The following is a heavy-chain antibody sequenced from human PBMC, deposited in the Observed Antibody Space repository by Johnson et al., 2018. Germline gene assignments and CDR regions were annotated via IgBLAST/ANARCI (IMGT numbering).Heavy chain of an antibody. CDR1: GYTFTRFD. CDR3: ARGGGWGKGDAFDI. CDR2: MNPHSGIS. Sequence: QVQLVQSGAEVQKPGASVKVSCKASGYTFTRFDSYWVRQATGQGLEWMGWMNPHSGISGYAQKFQGRVTLTRKTSISTAYMGLGSRRSEGTAVYHWARGGGWGKGDAFDIWGQGTMVTVSS. D-gene: IGHD7-27*01. J-gene: IGHJ3*02. V-gene: IGHV1-8*01.